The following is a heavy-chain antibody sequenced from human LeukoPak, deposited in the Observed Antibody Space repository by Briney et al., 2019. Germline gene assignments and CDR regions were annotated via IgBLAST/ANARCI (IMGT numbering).Heavy chain of an antibody. D-gene: IGHD3-22*01. CDR1: GGSISPYY. CDR3: ARRTFGYLDSFGYSSTWFDP. CDR2: VYYSGST. Sequence: PSETLSLTCTVSGGSISPYYWSWIRQPPGKGLEWIGYVYYSGSTDYNPSLKGRVTISIHTSKTQFSLKLSSVTAADTAVYYCARRTFGYLDSFGYSSTWFDPWGQGTLVTVSS. V-gene: IGHV4-59*08. J-gene: IGHJ5*02.